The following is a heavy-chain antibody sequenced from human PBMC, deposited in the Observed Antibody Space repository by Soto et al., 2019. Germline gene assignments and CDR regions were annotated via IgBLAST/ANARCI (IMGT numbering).Heavy chain of an antibody. V-gene: IGHV1-69*01. CDR3: ARSPGAAAGMDNWFDP. D-gene: IGHD2-8*01. CDR1: GGTFSSYA. Sequence: QVQLVQSGAEVKKPGSSVKVSCKASGGTFSSYAISWVRQAPGQGLEWMGGIIPIFGTANYAQKFQGRVTITADESTSTAYMELCSLRSEDTAVYYCARSPGAAAGMDNWFDPWGQGTLVTVSS. J-gene: IGHJ5*02. CDR2: IIPIFGTA.